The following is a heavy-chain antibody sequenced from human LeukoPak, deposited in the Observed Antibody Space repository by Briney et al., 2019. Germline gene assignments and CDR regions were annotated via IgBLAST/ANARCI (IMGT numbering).Heavy chain of an antibody. J-gene: IGHJ1*01. CDR1: GGTFSSYA. D-gene: IGHD5-24*01. CDR2: IIPIFGTA. Sequence: SVKVSCKASGGTFSSYAISWVRQAPGQGLEWMGGIIPIFGTANYAQKFQGRVTITADESTSTAYMELRSLRSDDTAVYYCARSTYGYLAYWGQGTLVTVSS. CDR3: ARSTYGYLAY. V-gene: IGHV1-69*01.